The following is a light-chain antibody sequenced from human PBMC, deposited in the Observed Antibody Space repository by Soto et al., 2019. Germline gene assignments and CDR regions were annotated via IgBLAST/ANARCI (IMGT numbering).Light chain of an antibody. J-gene: IGKJ2*01. Sequence: DLQMTQSPSSLSASVGDRVTIACRATQTVNSLLNWYQQKPGKAPRLLMYAASSLQSGVPSRFSGSGSGTDFTLTISSLQPEDFATYYCQQSHSIPFTFGQGTKLEIK. V-gene: IGKV1-39*01. CDR2: AAS. CDR3: QQSHSIPFT. CDR1: QTVNSL.